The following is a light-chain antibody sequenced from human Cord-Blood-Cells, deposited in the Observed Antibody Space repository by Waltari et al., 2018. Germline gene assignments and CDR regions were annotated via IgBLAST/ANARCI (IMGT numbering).Light chain of an antibody. Sequence: DLVMTQSPDSLAVSLGETAPINCKSSQSVLYSSNNQNYLAWYQQKPGQPPKLLIYWASTRESGVPDRFSGSGSGTDFTLPISSLQAEDVAVYYCQQYYSTPRTFGQGTKVEIK. CDR3: QQYYSTPRT. CDR2: WAS. V-gene: IGKV4-1*01. CDR1: QSVLYSSNNQNY. J-gene: IGKJ1*01.